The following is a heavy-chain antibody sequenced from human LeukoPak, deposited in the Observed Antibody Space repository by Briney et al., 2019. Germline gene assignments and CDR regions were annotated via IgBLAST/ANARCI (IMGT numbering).Heavy chain of an antibody. CDR3: ARDHGEEQWLVLGY. J-gene: IGHJ4*02. Sequence: GGSLRLSCAASGFTFSSYEMNWVRQASGRGLGWVSYISSGGSTIYYADSVKGRFTIYRDNAKNSLYLQMNSLRAEDTAVYYCARDHGEEQWLVLGYWGQGTLVTVSS. V-gene: IGHV3-48*03. D-gene: IGHD6-19*01. CDR2: ISSGGSTI. CDR1: GFTFSSYE.